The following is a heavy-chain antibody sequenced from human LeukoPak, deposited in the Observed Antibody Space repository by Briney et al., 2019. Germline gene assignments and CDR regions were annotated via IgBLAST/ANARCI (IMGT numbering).Heavy chain of an antibody. Sequence: GRSLRLSCAASGFTFSSYAMHWVRQAPGKGLEWVAVISYDGSNKYYADSVKGRFTISRDNSKNTLYLQMNSLRAEDTAVYYCARARPNSYGPYEYFQHWGQGTLVTVSS. CDR3: ARARPNSYGPYEYFQH. V-gene: IGHV3-30*04. CDR2: ISYDGSNK. CDR1: GFTFSSYA. D-gene: IGHD5-18*01. J-gene: IGHJ1*01.